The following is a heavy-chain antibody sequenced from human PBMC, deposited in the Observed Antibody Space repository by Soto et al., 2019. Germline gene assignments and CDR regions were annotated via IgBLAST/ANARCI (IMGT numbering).Heavy chain of an antibody. J-gene: IGHJ3*02. CDR2: INPSGST. V-gene: IGHV4-34*01. Sequence: QVQLQQWGAGLLKSSETLSLTCAFYGGSFSGYYRSWIRQPPGKGLEWLGDINPSGSTNYNPSLKSRVIMSVDTSKKQFSLNVTSVTAADTAVYYCARGARRRPPRDAFDIWGQGTMVTVSS. CDR1: GGSFSGYY. CDR3: ARGARRRPPRDAFDI.